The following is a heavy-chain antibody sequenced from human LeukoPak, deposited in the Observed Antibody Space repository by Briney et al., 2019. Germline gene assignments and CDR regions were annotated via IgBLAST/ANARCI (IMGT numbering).Heavy chain of an antibody. Sequence: SETLSLTCTVSGGSISSSSYYWGWIRQPPGKGLEWIGYIYYSGSTNYNPSLKSRVTISVDTSKNQFSLKLSSVTAADTAVYYCATTVTHNWFDPWGQGTLVTVSS. J-gene: IGHJ5*02. V-gene: IGHV4-61*05. CDR3: ATTVTHNWFDP. CDR1: GGSISSSSYY. D-gene: IGHD4-17*01. CDR2: IYYSGST.